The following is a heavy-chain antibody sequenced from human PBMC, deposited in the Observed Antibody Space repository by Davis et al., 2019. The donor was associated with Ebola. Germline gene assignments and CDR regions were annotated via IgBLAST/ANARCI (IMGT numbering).Heavy chain of an antibody. CDR2: ISSSSSYT. CDR1: GFTFSDYY. V-gene: IGHV3-11*06. D-gene: IGHD2-2*01. CDR3: ARDRGYCSSTSCLYYYYYMDV. Sequence: GGSLRLSCAASGFTFSDYYMSWIRQAPGKGLEWVSYISSSSSYTNYADSVKGRFTISRDNAKNSLYLQMNSLRAEDTAVYYCARDRGYCSSTSCLYYYYYMDVWGKGTTVTVSS. J-gene: IGHJ6*03.